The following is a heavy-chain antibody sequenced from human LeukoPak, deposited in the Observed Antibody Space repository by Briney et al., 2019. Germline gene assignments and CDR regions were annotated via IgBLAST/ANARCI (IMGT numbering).Heavy chain of an antibody. V-gene: IGHV4-4*02. CDR1: GGSITSSNW. Sequence: SETLSLTCTVSGGSITSSNWWSWIRQPPGKGLEWIGEIYHSGIINYNPSLRSRVTISVDKSKNQFSLNLSSVTAADTAVYYCARKDWNDVRAFDIWGQGTMVTVSS. CDR3: ARKDWNDVRAFDI. CDR2: IYHSGII. J-gene: IGHJ3*02. D-gene: IGHD1-1*01.